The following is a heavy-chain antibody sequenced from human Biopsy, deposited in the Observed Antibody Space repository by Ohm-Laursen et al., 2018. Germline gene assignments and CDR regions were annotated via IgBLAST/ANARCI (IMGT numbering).Heavy chain of an antibody. D-gene: IGHD3-16*01. V-gene: IGHV3-21*06. Sequence: SLRLSCSASGAALSGYSMTRVRQAPGKGLEWVSSITGGSNYINYADSVKGRLTISRENAKNSLYLQLDSLRVEDTAVYYCAAERLPSGIGGPWLDPWGQGTLVIVSS. CDR2: ITGGSNYI. CDR3: AAERLPSGIGGPWLDP. J-gene: IGHJ5*02. CDR1: GAALSGYS.